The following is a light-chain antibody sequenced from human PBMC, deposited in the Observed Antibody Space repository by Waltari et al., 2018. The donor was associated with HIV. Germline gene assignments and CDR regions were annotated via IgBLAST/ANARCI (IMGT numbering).Light chain of an antibody. CDR1: TLEHNY. J-gene: IGLJ2*01. CDR2: QDT. Sequence: SYDLIQPPSVSMSPGQTASITCSGDTLEHNYVCWYQQKPGQSPVLLIYQDTKRPSGIPERFSGSNSGNTATLTISGTQAMDEADYYCQAWDSSAAVVFGGGTKLTVL. V-gene: IGLV3-1*01. CDR3: QAWDSSAAVV.